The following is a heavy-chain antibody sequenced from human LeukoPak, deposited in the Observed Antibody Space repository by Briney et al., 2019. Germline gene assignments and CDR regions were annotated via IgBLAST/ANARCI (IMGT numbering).Heavy chain of an antibody. D-gene: IGHD6-6*01. J-gene: IGHJ6*02. CDR2: ISGSGGRT. V-gene: IGHV3-23*01. Sequence: GGSLRLSCAASGFIFTSYAMSWVRQVPGKGLEWVSAISGSGGRTYFADSAKGRFTISRDNFKNTLYLQMNSLRAEDTAVYYCARDGSHLGSSPLHDYYYYYGMDVWGQGTTVTVSS. CDR3: ARDGSHLGSSPLHDYYYYYGMDV. CDR1: GFIFTSYA.